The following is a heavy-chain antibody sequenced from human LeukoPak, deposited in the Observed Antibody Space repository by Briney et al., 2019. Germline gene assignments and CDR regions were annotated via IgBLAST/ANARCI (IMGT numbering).Heavy chain of an antibody. Sequence: SGGSLRLSCAASGFTFDDYGMSWVRHAPGKGLEWVSGINWNGGSTGYADSVKGRFTISRDNAKNSLYLQMNSLRAEDTALYHCARDLGQQLASDYGGQGTLVTVS. J-gene: IGHJ4*02. CDR2: INWNGGST. CDR3: ARDLGQQLASDY. D-gene: IGHD6-13*01. CDR1: GFTFDDYG. V-gene: IGHV3-20*01.